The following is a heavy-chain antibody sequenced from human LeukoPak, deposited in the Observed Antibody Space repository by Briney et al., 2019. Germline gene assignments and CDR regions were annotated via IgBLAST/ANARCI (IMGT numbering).Heavy chain of an antibody. Sequence: PGGSLRLSCAASGFTFSAYGMNWVRQAPGKGLEWVAGISGSSGGNTYYADSVKRRFTISRDNSKKTLYLQMNGLRAEDTAVYYCAKGHIDSSGGYNYFDYRGQGTLVTVSS. V-gene: IGHV3-23*01. CDR1: GFTFSAYG. CDR3: AKGHIDSSGGYNYFDY. J-gene: IGHJ4*02. CDR2: ISGSSGGNT. D-gene: IGHD6-19*01.